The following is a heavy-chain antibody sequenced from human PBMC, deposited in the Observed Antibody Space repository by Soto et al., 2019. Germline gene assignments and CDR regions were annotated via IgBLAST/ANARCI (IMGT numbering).Heavy chain of an antibody. Sequence: SETLSLTCSVYGESFSGYYWSWIRQPPGKGLEWIGEIGHSESTNYNPSLKSRVTISVDTSKTQFSLNLTSVTAADTAVSYCATCRPVRDLNWFDPWAQGTLVTVSS. D-gene: IGHD6-19*01. J-gene: IGHJ5*02. CDR2: IGHSEST. CDR3: ATCRPVRDLNWFDP. CDR1: GESFSGYY. V-gene: IGHV4-34*01.